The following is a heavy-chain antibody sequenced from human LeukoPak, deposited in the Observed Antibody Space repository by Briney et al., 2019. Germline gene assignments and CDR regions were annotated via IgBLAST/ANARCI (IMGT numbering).Heavy chain of an antibody. Sequence: GASVKVSCKASGGTFSSYAISWVRQAPGQGLEWMGWINTNTGNPTYAQGFTGRFVFSLDTSVSTAYLQISSLKAEDTAVYYCARDPLVGSYSSSSRFDYWGQGTLVTVSS. CDR2: INTNTGNP. D-gene: IGHD6-13*01. CDR3: ARDPLVGSYSSSSRFDY. V-gene: IGHV7-4-1*02. J-gene: IGHJ4*02. CDR1: GGTFSSYA.